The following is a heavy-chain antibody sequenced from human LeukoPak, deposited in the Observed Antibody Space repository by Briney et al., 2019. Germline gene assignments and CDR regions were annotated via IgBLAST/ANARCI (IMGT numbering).Heavy chain of an antibody. CDR3: ASGANNGTMRIAPY. D-gene: IGHD6-13*01. CDR2: IFYSGGT. J-gene: IGHJ4*02. CDR1: GGSINTPNYY. V-gene: IGHV4-39*07. Sequence: SETLSLTCTVSGGSINTPNYYWGWIRQTPGKGLEWIGNIFYSGGTYYSPSLTSRVTISLDTSRNQFSLKLSSVTAADTAVYYCASGANNGTMRIAPYWGQGTLVTVSS.